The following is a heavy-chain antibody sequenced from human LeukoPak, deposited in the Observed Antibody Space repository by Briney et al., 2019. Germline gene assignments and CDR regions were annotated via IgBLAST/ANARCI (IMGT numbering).Heavy chain of an antibody. J-gene: IGHJ4*02. D-gene: IGHD2-21*02. CDR1: GFTFTNYW. CDR3: ARDCGGDCYRAFGY. V-gene: IGHV3-7*01. CDR2: IKPDGSEI. Sequence: GGSLRLSCAASGFTFTNYWMSWVRQAPGKGLEWVANIKPDGSEIYYVGSVKGRFTISRDNAKNSLYLQMNSLRDEDTAVYYCARDCGGDCYRAFGYWGQGTLVTVSS.